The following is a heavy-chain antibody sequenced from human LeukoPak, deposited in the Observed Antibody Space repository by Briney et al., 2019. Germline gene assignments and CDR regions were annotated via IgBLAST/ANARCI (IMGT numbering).Heavy chain of an antibody. CDR3: ARLGYNDYVNY. Sequence: SQTLSLTCTVPGGSLSSADSYWSWIRQPPGKGLEWIGYIFYSGNSYYNPSLKSRLTISVGTSKNQFSLKLSSVTAADTAMYYCARLGYNDYVNYWGQGTLVTVSS. V-gene: IGHV4-30-4*01. CDR1: GGSLSSADSY. J-gene: IGHJ4*02. D-gene: IGHD5-12*01. CDR2: IFYSGNS.